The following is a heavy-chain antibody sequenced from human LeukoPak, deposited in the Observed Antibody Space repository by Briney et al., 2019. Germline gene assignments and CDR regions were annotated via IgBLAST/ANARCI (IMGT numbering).Heavy chain of an antibody. CDR1: GFTFSSYG. CDR3: ARDSHSSSSRGLDY. D-gene: IGHD6-6*01. V-gene: IGHV3-30*03. Sequence: PGGSLRLSCAASGFTFSSYGMHWVRQAPGKGLEWVAVISYDGSNKYYADSVKGRFTISRDNAKNSLYLQMNSLRAEDTAVYYCARDSHSSSSRGLDYWGQGTLVTVSS. J-gene: IGHJ4*02. CDR2: ISYDGSNK.